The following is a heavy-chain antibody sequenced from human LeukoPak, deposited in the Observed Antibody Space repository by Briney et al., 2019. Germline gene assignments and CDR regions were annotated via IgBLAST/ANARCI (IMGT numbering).Heavy chain of an antibody. D-gene: IGHD3-3*01. V-gene: IGHV1-2*02. J-gene: IGHJ4*02. CDR3: AKAARSSDTSVLRFLEWLLTD. CDR1: GYTFTDYY. CDR2: VNPRRGDT. Sequence: GASVKVSCKTSGYTFTDYYIHWVRQAPGQGHEWMGRVNPRRGDTSFARKFQGRVTMSSDTSISTVYMDLSSLRSDDPAVYFCAKAARSSDTSVLRFLEWLLTDWGQGTLVIVSS.